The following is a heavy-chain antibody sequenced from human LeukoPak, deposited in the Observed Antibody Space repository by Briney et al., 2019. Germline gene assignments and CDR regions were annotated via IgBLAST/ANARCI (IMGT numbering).Heavy chain of an antibody. CDR3: ARHVVVAAKYYFDY. CDR1: GGSISISSYY. CDR2: IYYSGST. V-gene: IGHV4-39*01. J-gene: IGHJ4*02. Sequence: ETLSLTFTFSGGSISISSYYWGWIRQPPGKGLEWIGSIYYSGSTYYNPSLMSRVTIFVDTSKNQFSLKLSSVTAADTAVYYCARHVVVAAKYYFDYWGEGTLVTVSS. D-gene: IGHD2-15*01.